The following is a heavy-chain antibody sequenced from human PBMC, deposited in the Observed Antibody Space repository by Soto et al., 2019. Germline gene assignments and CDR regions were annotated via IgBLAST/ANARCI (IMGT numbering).Heavy chain of an antibody. J-gene: IGHJ6*02. CDR2: INPNSGGT. V-gene: IGHV1-2*04. CDR3: ARGFGYSSSWTTSYYYYGMDV. D-gene: IGHD6-13*01. Sequence: ASVKVSCKASGYTFTGYYMHWVRQAPGQGLERMGWINPNSGGTNYAQKFQGWVTMTRDTSISTAYMELSRLRSDDTAVYYCARGFGYSSSWTTSYYYYGMDVWGQGTTVTVSS. CDR1: GYTFTGYY.